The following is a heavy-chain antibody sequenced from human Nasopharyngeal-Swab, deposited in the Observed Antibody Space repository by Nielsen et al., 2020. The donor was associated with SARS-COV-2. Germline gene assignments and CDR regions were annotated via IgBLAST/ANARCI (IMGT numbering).Heavy chain of an antibody. CDR3: ARDPYYYDSSGYLTTDAFDI. CDR1: GFTFSSYS. V-gene: IGHV3-48*04. D-gene: IGHD3-22*01. CDR2: ISSSSSTI. J-gene: IGHJ3*02. Sequence: GESLKISCAASGFTFSSYSMNWVRQAPGEGLEWVSYISSSSSTIYYADSVKGRFTISRDNAKNSLYLQMNSLRAEDTAVYYCARDPYYYDSSGYLTTDAFDIWGQGTMVTVSS.